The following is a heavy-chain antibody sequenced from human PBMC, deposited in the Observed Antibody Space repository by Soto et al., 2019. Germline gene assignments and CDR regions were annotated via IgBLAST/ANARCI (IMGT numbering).Heavy chain of an antibody. Sequence: QVQLQESGPGLVKPSQTLSLTCTVSGGSISSGDYYWSWIRQPPGKGLEWIGYIYYSGSTYYNPSLKSRVTISVDTSKNQFSLKLSSVTAADTAVYYCARDRGRGGYYDSSGYYYWGQGTLVTVSS. CDR2: IYYSGST. CDR1: GGSISSGDYY. CDR3: ARDRGRGGYYDSSGYYY. J-gene: IGHJ4*02. V-gene: IGHV4-30-4*01. D-gene: IGHD3-22*01.